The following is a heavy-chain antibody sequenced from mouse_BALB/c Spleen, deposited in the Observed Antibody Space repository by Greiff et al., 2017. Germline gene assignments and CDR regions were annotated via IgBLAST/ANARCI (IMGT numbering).Heavy chain of an antibody. D-gene: IGHD2-1*01. CDR2: IDPYYGGT. CDR1: GYSFTGYN. V-gene: IGHV1-39*01. Sequence: VQLKQSGPELEKPGASVKISCTASGYSFTGYNMNWVKQSNGKSLEWIGNIDPYYGGTSYNQKFKGKATLTVDKSSSTAYMQLKSLTSEDSAVYYCARGGYYGNQRGFAYWGQGTLVTVSA. J-gene: IGHJ3*01. CDR3: ARGGYYGNQRGFAY.